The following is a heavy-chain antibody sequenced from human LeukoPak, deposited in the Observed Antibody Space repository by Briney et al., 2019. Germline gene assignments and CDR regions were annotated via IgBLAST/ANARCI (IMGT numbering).Heavy chain of an antibody. CDR3: ASIPSLGYDILTGYSPTFDY. V-gene: IGHV4-34*01. Sequence: PSETLSLTCAVYGGSFNGYYWSWIRQPPGKGLEWIGEINHSGSTNYNPSLKSRVTISVDTSKNQFSLKLSSVTAADTAVYYCASIPSLGYDILTGYSPTFDYWGQETLVTVSS. D-gene: IGHD3-9*01. J-gene: IGHJ4*02. CDR1: GGSFNGYY. CDR2: INHSGST.